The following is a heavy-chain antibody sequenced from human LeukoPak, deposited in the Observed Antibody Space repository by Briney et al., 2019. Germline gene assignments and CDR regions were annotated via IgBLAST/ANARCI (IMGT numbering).Heavy chain of an antibody. Sequence: GGSLRLSCAASGFTFSSYGMHWVRQAPGKGLEWVAFIRYDGSNKYYADSVKGRFTISRDNAKNSLYLQMNSLRAEDTAVYYCARQRGDILTGYYMPRGFDYWGQGTLVTVSS. CDR3: ARQRGDILTGYYMPRGFDY. D-gene: IGHD3-9*01. CDR1: GFTFSSYG. CDR2: IRYDGSNK. V-gene: IGHV3-30*02. J-gene: IGHJ4*02.